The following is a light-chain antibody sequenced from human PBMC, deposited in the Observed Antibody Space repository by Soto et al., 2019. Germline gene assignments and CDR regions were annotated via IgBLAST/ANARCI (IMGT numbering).Light chain of an antibody. V-gene: IGKV1-5*03. CDR1: QSISTW. Sequence: DVQMTQSPSTLSASVGDRVTITCRASQSISTWLAWYQQKPGKAPKLLIYKASGLESGVPSRFSGSGSGTEFTLTISSLQPDDFATYYCQQYNTYSWTFGQGTKVE. J-gene: IGKJ1*01. CDR3: QQYNTYSWT. CDR2: KAS.